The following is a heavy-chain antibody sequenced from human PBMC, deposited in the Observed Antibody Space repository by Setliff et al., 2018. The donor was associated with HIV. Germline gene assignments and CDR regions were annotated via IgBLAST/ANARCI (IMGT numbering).Heavy chain of an antibody. V-gene: IGHV4-39*07. CDR1: GASSIYY. CDR2: VYHSGST. J-gene: IGHJ4*02. Sequence: PSETLSLTCTVSGASSIYYWGWIRQPPGKGLEWIGSVYHSGSTYYNPSLKSRVTISIDTSKNQFSLRLSSVTAADTAVYYCARDNVETGGSGYAFDYWGQGALVTVSS. D-gene: IGHD5-12*01. CDR3: ARDNVETGGSGYAFDY.